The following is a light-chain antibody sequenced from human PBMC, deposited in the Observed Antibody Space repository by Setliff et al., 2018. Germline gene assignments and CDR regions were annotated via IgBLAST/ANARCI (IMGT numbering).Light chain of an antibody. CDR3: SSYTSSSTRV. Sequence: QSALTQPASVSGSPGQSITISCTGTSSDVGYYNYVPWYQQHPGKAPKLMICEVSNRPSGVSNRFSGSKSGNTASLTISGLQAEDEADYYCSSYTSSSTRVFGTGTKV. J-gene: IGLJ1*01. CDR1: SSDVGYYNY. CDR2: EVS. V-gene: IGLV2-14*01.